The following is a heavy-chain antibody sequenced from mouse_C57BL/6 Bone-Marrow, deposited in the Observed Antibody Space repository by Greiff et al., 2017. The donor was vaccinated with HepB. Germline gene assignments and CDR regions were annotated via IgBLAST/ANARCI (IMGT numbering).Heavy chain of an antibody. CDR2: INPGSGGT. D-gene: IGHD1-1*01. V-gene: IGHV1-54*01. J-gene: IGHJ1*03. CDR3: ASPYYGSSHWYFDV. Sequence: VKLQQSGAELVRPGTSVKVSCKASGYAFTNYLIEWVKQRPGQGLEWIGVINPGSGGTNYNEKFKGKATLTADKSSSTAYMQLSSLTSEDSAVSFCASPYYGSSHWYFDVWGTGTTVTVSS. CDR1: GYAFTNYL.